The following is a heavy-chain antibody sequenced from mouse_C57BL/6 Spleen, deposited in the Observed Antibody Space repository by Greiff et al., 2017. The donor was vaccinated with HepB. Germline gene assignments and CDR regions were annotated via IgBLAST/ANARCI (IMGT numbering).Heavy chain of an antibody. Sequence: QVHVKQSGAELVRPGASVTLSCKASGYTFTDYEMHWVKQTPVHGLEWIGAIDPETGGTAYNQKFKGKAILTADKSSSTAYMELRSLTSEDSAVYYCTREAYYYGSSYVWFAYWGQGTLVTVSA. V-gene: IGHV1-15*01. CDR2: IDPETGGT. J-gene: IGHJ3*01. CDR3: TREAYYYGSSYVWFAY. D-gene: IGHD1-1*01. CDR1: GYTFTDYE.